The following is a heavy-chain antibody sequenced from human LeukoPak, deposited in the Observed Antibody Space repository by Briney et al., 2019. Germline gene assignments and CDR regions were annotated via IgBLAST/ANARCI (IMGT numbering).Heavy chain of an antibody. J-gene: IGHJ4*02. Sequence: ASVTVSCKASGYTFTSYGISWVRQAPGQGLEWMGWISAYNGNTNYAQKLQGRVTMTTDTSTSTAYMELRSLRSDDTAVYYCAVSASRVLLWFGESIGDYFDYWGQGTLVTVSS. V-gene: IGHV1-18*01. CDR2: ISAYNGNT. D-gene: IGHD3-10*01. CDR3: AVSASRVLLWFGESIGDYFDY. CDR1: GYTFTSYG.